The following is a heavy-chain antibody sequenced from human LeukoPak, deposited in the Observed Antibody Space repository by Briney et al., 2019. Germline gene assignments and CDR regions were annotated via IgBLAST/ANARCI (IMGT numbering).Heavy chain of an antibody. V-gene: IGHV3-23*01. D-gene: IGHD6-19*01. Sequence: GGSLRLSCAASGFTFSSYAMSWVRQAPGKGLEWVSAISGSGGSTYYADSVKGRFSISRDNSKNTLYLQMNSLRAEDTAVYYCAKALTYSSGWQDYWGQGTLVTVSS. CDR3: AKALTYSSGWQDY. CDR2: ISGSGGST. CDR1: GFTFSSYA. J-gene: IGHJ4*02.